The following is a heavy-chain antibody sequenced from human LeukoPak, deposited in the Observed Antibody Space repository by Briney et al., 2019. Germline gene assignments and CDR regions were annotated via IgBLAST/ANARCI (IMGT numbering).Heavy chain of an antibody. J-gene: IGHJ4*02. V-gene: IGHV3-21*01. CDR2: ISSSSSYI. CDR3: ARDLSSWSTLGLDY. D-gene: IGHD6-13*01. Sequence: GGSLRLSCAASGFTFSSYSMNWVRQAPGKGLEWVSSISSSSSYIYYADSAKGRFTISRDNAKNSLYLQMNSLRAEDTAVYYCARDLSSWSTLGLDYWGQGTLVTVSS. CDR1: GFTFSSYS.